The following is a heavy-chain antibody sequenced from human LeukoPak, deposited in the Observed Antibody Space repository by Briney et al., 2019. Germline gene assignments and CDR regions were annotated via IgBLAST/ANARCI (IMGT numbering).Heavy chain of an antibody. Sequence: SETRSLTCTVSGGSISSSSYYWGWIRQPPGKGLEWIGSIYYSGSTYYNPSLKSRVTISVDTSKNQFSLKLSSVTAADTAVYYCARVGGGYSYGHFDYWGQGTLVTVSS. CDR3: ARVGGGYSYGHFDY. J-gene: IGHJ4*02. V-gene: IGHV4-39*07. CDR1: GGSISSSSYY. D-gene: IGHD5-18*01. CDR2: IYYSGST.